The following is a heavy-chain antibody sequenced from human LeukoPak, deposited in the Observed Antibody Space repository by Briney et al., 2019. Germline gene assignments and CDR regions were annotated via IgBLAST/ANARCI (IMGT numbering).Heavy chain of an antibody. Sequence: ASVKVSCKASGYTFTGYYMHWVRQAPGQGLEWMGWINPNSGGTNYAKKFQGWVTMTRDTSISTAYMELSRLRSDDTAVYYCARVRGRIYGSGSYFSYYGMDVWGQGTTVTVSS. V-gene: IGHV1-2*04. CDR1: GYTFTGYY. CDR2: INPNSGGT. J-gene: IGHJ6*02. D-gene: IGHD3-10*01. CDR3: ARVRGRIYGSGSYFSYYGMDV.